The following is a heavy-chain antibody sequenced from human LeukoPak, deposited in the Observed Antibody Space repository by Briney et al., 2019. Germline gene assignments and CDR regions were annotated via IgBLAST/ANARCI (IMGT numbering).Heavy chain of an antibody. CDR3: ARGKRSKTRITIFGVARGKNYYYYYTDV. D-gene: IGHD3-3*01. CDR1: GYTFTSYD. V-gene: IGHV1-8*01. CDR2: MNPNSGNT. J-gene: IGHJ6*03. Sequence: ASVKVSCKASGYTFTSYDINWVLQATGQGLEWMGWMNPNSGNTGYAQKFQGRVTMTRNTSISTAYMELSSLRSEDTAVYYCARGKRSKTRITIFGVARGKNYYYYYTDVWGKGTTVTVSS.